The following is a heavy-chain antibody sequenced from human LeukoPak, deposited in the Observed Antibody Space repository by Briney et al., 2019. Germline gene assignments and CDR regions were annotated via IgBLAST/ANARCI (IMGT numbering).Heavy chain of an antibody. D-gene: IGHD2-21*01. CDR2: TYYRSTWYN. J-gene: IGHJ4*02. Sequence: SQTLSLTCAISGDSVSSNSVTWNWIRQSPSRGLEWLGRTYYRSTWYNDYAVSVRGRITVNPDTSKNQFSLHLNSVTPEDTAVYYCARGPGLKFDYWGQGTLVTVSS. CDR3: ARGPGLKFDY. V-gene: IGHV6-1*01. CDR1: GDSVSSNSVT.